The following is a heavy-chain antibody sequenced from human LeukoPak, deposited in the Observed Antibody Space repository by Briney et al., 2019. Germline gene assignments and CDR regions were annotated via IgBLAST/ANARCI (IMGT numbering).Heavy chain of an antibody. CDR3: ARGSIVATGADY. CDR2: ISYDGSNK. J-gene: IGHJ4*02. V-gene: IGHV3-30-3*01. Sequence: GGSLRLSCAASGFTFSSYAMHWVRQAPGKGLEWVAVISYDGSNKYYADSVKGRFTISRDNAKNSLYLQMNSLRAEDTAVYYCARGSIVATGADYWGQGTLVTVSS. CDR1: GFTFSSYA. D-gene: IGHD5-12*01.